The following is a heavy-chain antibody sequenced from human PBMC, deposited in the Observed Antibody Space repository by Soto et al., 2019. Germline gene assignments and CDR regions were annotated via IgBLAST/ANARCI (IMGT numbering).Heavy chain of an antibody. CDR3: ARSSSGPPPYVFDI. V-gene: IGHV1-18*01. Sequence: QVQLVQSGAEVKKPGASVKVSCKASGYTFTSYGISWVRQAPGQGLEWMGWISAYNGNTNYAQKLQGRVTMTTDTPASTADMELRSLTSDDTAVYYCARSSSGPPPYVFDIWGQGTMVTVSS. CDR2: ISAYNGNT. D-gene: IGHD6-19*01. J-gene: IGHJ3*02. CDR1: GYTFTSYG.